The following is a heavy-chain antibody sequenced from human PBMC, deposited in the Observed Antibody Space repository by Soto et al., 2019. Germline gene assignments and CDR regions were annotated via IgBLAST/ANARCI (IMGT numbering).Heavy chain of an antibody. Sequence: EVHLLESGGGLVQPGGSLRLSCAASGFSFSSFAMSWVRQAPGKGLEWVSGISATAASTYYADSVKGRLTISRDNSKNTLYLQMNSLRAEDTAVYYCAKELLPDYWGQGTLVSVSS. CDR2: ISATAAST. V-gene: IGHV3-23*01. CDR3: AKELLPDY. J-gene: IGHJ4*02. D-gene: IGHD2-15*01. CDR1: GFSFSSFA.